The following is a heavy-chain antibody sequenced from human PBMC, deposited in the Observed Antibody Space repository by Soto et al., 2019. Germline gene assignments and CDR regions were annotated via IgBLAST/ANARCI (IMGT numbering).Heavy chain of an antibody. V-gene: IGHV3-9*01. CDR3: AKDPHPWYNWNTGAFDI. CDR2: ISWNSGSI. J-gene: IGHJ3*02. D-gene: IGHD1-1*01. CDR1: GFTFDDYA. Sequence: GGSLRLSCAASGFTFDDYAMHWVRQAPGKGLEWVSGISWNSGSIGYADSVKGRFTISRDNAKNSLYLQMNSLRAEDTALYYCAKDPHPWYNWNTGAFDIWGQGTMVTVSS.